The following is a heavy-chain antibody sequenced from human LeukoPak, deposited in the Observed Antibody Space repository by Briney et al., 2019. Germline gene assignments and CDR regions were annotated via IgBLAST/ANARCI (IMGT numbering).Heavy chain of an antibody. D-gene: IGHD6-19*01. J-gene: IGHJ4*02. Sequence: GGSLRLSCAASGFTLDSYWMHWVRLAPGKGLERVSRINADGRNTPYADSVKGRFTISRDNAKNTLYLQMSSLRAEDTAVYYCARGSSSGWPDYFDYWGRGTLVAVSS. CDR3: ARGSSSGWPDYFDY. V-gene: IGHV3-74*01. CDR2: INADGRNT. CDR1: GFTLDSYW.